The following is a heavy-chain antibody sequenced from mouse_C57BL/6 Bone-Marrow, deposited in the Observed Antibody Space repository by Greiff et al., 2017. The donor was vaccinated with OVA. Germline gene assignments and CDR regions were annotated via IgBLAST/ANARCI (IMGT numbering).Heavy chain of an antibody. D-gene: IGHD4-1*01. Sequence: EVKLVESGGGLVQSGRSLRLSCATSGFTFSDFYMEWVRQAPGKGLEWIAASRNKANDYTTDYSASVKGRFIVSRDTSQSILYLQMNALRAEDTAIYYCARDGQITGTFAYWGQGTLVTVSA. V-gene: IGHV7-1*01. CDR3: ARDGQITGTFAY. CDR2: SRNKANDYTT. CDR1: GFTFSDFY. J-gene: IGHJ3*01.